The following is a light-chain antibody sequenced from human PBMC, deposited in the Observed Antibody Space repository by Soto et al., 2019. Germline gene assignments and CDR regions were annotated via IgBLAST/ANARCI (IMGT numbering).Light chain of an antibody. J-gene: IGKJ3*01. Sequence: EIVLTQSPGTLSLSPGERATLSCRASQSVSSSYLAWYQQKPGQAPRLLIYGASSRTTGIPDRFSGSESGTDFTLTISRLEPENFAEYYGQQYGSSLLFGPGTKVDIK. CDR2: GAS. CDR3: QQYGSSLL. CDR1: QSVSSSY. V-gene: IGKV3-20*01.